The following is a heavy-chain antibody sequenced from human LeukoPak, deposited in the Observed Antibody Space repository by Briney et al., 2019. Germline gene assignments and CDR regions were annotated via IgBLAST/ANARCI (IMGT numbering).Heavy chain of an antibody. V-gene: IGHV4-4*07. CDR3: ARATVTTLDY. D-gene: IGHD4-17*01. CDR2: VYSSGCT. Sequence: PSETLSLTCTVYGGSISSYYWSWIRQPAGKGLEWIGRVYSSGCTYYDPYLKSRVTISLDASKKQFSLKLSSVTAADTAVYYCARATVTTLDYWGQGTLVTVSS. CDR1: GGSISSYY. J-gene: IGHJ4*02.